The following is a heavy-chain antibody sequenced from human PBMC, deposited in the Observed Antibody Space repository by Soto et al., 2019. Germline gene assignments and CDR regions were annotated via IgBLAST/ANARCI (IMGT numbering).Heavy chain of an antibody. D-gene: IGHD3-9*01. Sequence: QVQLVQSGAEVKTPGSSLKVSCTGSGSRFSNYVISWVRQAPGHGLEWLGRIIPIFNSTQYAQKFQGRVTITADKPTKTASLALRSRRSDDTAVYSCAREGRGKKAGYNGLVSLGYWGQGTLVTVSS. J-gene: IGHJ4*02. CDR2: IIPIFNST. V-gene: IGHV1-69*06. CDR3: AREGRGKKAGYNGLVSLGY. CDR1: GSRFSNYV.